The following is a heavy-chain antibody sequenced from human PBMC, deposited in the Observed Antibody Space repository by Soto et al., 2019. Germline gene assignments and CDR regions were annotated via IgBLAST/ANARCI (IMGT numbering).Heavy chain of an antibody. D-gene: IGHD3-16*01. CDR1: GFTVSTKY. J-gene: IGHJ4*02. V-gene: IGHV3-66*01. Sequence: EVQLVESGGGLVQPGGSLRLSCEASGFTVSTKYMSWVRQPPGKGLEWVSVIYSGGSTFYADSVRGRFTISRDNSKNTVNLQMNSLRAEDTAVYYCARDPWAADYWGQGTLVTVSS. CDR2: IYSGGST. CDR3: ARDPWAADY.